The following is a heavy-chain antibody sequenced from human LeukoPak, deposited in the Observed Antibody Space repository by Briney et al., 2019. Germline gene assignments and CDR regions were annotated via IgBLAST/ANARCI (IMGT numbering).Heavy chain of an antibody. J-gene: IGHJ4*02. Sequence: SGGSLRLSCAASGFTFSSYGMHWVRQAPGKGLEWVAVISYDGNNKYYADSVKGRFTISRDNSKNTLSLQMNSLRAEDTAVYYCAITPSHFDYWAREPWSPSPQ. D-gene: IGHD2-2*01. CDR1: GFTFSSYG. V-gene: IGHV3-30*03. CDR2: ISYDGNNK. CDR3: AITPSHFDY.